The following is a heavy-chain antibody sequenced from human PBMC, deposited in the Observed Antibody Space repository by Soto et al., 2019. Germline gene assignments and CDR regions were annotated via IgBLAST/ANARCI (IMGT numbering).Heavy chain of an antibody. V-gene: IGHV1-3*01. D-gene: IGHD3-10*01. CDR1: GNSFVTYA. CDR3: ARVPPWGDSGSFYIQHYDS. Sequence: ASVKVSCKSSGNSFVTYAIHWVGQAPGQRLQWMGWINVGSGNTKYAQDFQGRVTFTRDTAATTTFMELSSLRSEDAAVYYCARVPPWGDSGSFYIQHYDSWGQGTLVTVSS. CDR2: INVGSGNT. J-gene: IGHJ4*02.